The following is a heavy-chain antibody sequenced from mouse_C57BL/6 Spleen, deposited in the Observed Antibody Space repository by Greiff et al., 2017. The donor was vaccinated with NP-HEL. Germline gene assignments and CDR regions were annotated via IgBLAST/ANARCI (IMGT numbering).Heavy chain of an antibody. CDR3: AREGYGKDAMDY. V-gene: IGHV5-6*01. D-gene: IGHD2-1*01. J-gene: IGHJ4*01. CDR2: ISSGGSYT. Sequence: EVHLVESGGDLVKPGGSLKLSCAASGFTFSSYGMSWVRQTPDKRLERVATISSGGSYTYYPDSVKGRFTISRDNAKNTLYLQMSSLKSEDTAMYYCAREGYGKDAMDYWGQGTSVTVSS. CDR1: GFTFSSYG.